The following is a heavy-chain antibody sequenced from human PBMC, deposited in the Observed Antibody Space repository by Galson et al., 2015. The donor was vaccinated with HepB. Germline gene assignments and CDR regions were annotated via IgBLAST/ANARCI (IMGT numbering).Heavy chain of an antibody. D-gene: IGHD3-3*01. CDR2: ISPKNGGT. Sequence: SVKVSCKASGYIFSDHYIHWVRQAPGQGLEWMGWISPKNGGTNYAQNFQGRVILTRDTSIDTAHLEFTSLTSDDTAVYYCARDRSERDDGFFRRYGMDVWGQGTTVIVSS. CDR1: GYIFSDHY. J-gene: IGHJ6*01. CDR3: ARDRSERDDGFFRRYGMDV. V-gene: IGHV1-2*02.